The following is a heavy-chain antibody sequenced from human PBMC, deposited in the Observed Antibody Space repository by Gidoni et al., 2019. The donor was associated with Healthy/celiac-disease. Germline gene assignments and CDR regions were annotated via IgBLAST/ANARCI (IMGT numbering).Heavy chain of an antibody. CDR1: GLTFSSYS. CDR3: AAHSNSYYYYGMDV. J-gene: IGHJ6*02. V-gene: IGHV3-48*02. D-gene: IGHD4-4*01. Sequence: EVQLVESGRGLVQPGGYLRLSCAASGLTFSSYSMNWVRQAPGRGLEWFSYISSSSSTIYYADSVKGRFTISRDNAKNSLYRQMNSLRDEDTAVYYCAAHSNSYYYYGMDVWGQGTTVTVSS. CDR2: ISSSSSTI.